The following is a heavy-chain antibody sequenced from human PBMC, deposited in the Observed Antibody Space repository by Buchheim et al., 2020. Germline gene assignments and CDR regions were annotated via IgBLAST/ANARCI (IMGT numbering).Heavy chain of an antibody. CDR3: ARDNPPPGYCSGGSCYLYYYGMDV. D-gene: IGHD2-15*01. V-gene: IGHV3-66*01. CDR1: GFTVSSNY. J-gene: IGHJ6*02. Sequence: EVQLVESGGGLVQPGGSLRLSCAASGFTVSSNYMSWVRQAPGKGLEWVSVIYSGGSTYYADSVKGRFTISRDNSKNTLYLQMNSLRAEDTAVYYCARDNPPPGYCSGGSCYLYYYGMDVWGQGTT. CDR2: IYSGGST.